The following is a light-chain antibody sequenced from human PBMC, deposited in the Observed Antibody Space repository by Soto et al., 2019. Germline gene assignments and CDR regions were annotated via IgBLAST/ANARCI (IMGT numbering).Light chain of an antibody. CDR1: SSDVGGYNY. V-gene: IGLV2-14*01. CDR2: DVS. CDR3: SSYTSSSV. J-gene: IGLJ2*01. Sequence: QSALTQPASVSRSPGQSITISCSGTSSDVGGYNYVSWYQQHPGKAPKLMIYDVSNRPSGVSNRFSGSKSGNTASLTISGLQAEDEADYYCSSYTSSSVFGGGTKLTVL.